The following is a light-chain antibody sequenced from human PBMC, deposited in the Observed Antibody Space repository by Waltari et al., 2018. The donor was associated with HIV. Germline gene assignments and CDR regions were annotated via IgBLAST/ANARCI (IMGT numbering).Light chain of an antibody. J-gene: IGKJ1*01. V-gene: IGKV4-1*01. CDR3: HQYFSAPWT. CDR2: WAS. CDR1: QSLLYSANNKNY. Sequence: VMTQSPDSLAVSLGERDTINCKSSQSLLYSANNKNYLAWSQQRPGQPPKLLIYWASARESGVPDRFSGSGSGTDFTLTISSLQADDVAVYYCHQYFSAPWTFGQGTKVEIK.